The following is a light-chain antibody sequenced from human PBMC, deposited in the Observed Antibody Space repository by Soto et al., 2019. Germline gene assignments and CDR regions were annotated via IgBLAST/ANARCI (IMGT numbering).Light chain of an antibody. CDR3: QTYNNWPLT. J-gene: IGKJ4*01. CDR2: DTS. CDR1: QSVSSN. Sequence: DIVMTQSPATLSLSPGERATIACRASQSVSSNLAWYQHKPGQTPRLLIYDTSTRATGVPTRFSGSRSGAEFTLTINSLQSEDFAVYYCQTYNNWPLTCGGG. V-gene: IGKV3-15*01.